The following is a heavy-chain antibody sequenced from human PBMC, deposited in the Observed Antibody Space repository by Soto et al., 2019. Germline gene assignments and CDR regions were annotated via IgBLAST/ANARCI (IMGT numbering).Heavy chain of an antibody. CDR3: AKDGIASR. Sequence: GGSLRLSCAASGFTFDDYAMHWVRQAPGKGLEWVSGISWNSGSIGYADSVKGRFTISRDNAKNSLYLQMNSLRAEDTALYYCAKDGIASRWGQGTLVTVSS. CDR1: GFTFDDYA. J-gene: IGHJ4*02. V-gene: IGHV3-9*01. CDR2: ISWNSGSI. D-gene: IGHD6-13*01.